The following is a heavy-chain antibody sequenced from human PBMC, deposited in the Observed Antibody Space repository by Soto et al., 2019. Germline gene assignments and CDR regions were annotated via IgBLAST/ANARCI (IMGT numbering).Heavy chain of an antibody. D-gene: IGHD3-3*02. V-gene: IGHV1-69*13. J-gene: IGHJ5*02. CDR2: IIPIFGTA. CDR3: ARGTSGAHFWSGYYTNWFDP. CDR1: GGTFSTYT. Sequence: GASVKVSCKASGGTFSTYTISWVRQAPGQGLEWMGGIIPIFGTANYAQKFQGRVTITADESTSTAYMELSSLRSEDTAVYYCARGTSGAHFWSGYYTNWFDPWGQGTLVTVSS.